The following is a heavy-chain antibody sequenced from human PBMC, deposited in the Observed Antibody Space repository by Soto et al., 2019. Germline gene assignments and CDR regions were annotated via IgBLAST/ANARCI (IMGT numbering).Heavy chain of an antibody. CDR3: AREETTVTTLYYYYGMDV. Sequence: GGSLRLSCAASGFTFSSYSMNWVRQAPGKGLEWVSYISSSSSTIYYADSVKGRFTISRDNAKNSLYLQMNSLRAEDTAVYYCAREETTVTTLYYYYGMDVWGQGTTVTVSS. D-gene: IGHD4-17*01. V-gene: IGHV3-48*01. CDR2: ISSSSSTI. CDR1: GFTFSSYS. J-gene: IGHJ6*02.